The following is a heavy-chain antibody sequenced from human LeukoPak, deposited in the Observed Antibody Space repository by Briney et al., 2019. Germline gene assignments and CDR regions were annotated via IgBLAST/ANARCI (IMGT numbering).Heavy chain of an antibody. Sequence: SETLSLTCTVSGGSISSYYWSWIRQPPGKGLEWIGYIYTSGSTNYNPSLKSRVTISVDTSKNQFSLKLSSVTAADTAVYYCASRNSDYDLRFDPWGRGTLVTVSS. D-gene: IGHD3-3*01. CDR2: IYTSGST. CDR1: GGSISSYY. J-gene: IGHJ5*02. V-gene: IGHV4-4*09. CDR3: ASRNSDYDLRFDP.